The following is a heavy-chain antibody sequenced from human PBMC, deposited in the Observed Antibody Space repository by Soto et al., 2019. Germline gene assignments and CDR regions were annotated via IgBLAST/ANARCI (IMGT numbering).Heavy chain of an antibody. CDR1: GYTFTSYY. CDR2: INPSGGST. V-gene: IGHV1-46*01. CDR3: ARNPVAVPVADAGRGYYYGMGV. J-gene: IGHJ6*02. Sequence: ASVKVSCKASGYTFTSYYMHWVRQAPGQGLEWMGIINPSGGSTSYAQKFQGRVTMTRDTSTSTVYMEPSSLRSEDTAVYYCARNPVAVPVADAGRGYYYGMGVWRQQTRVTVSS. D-gene: IGHD2-15*01.